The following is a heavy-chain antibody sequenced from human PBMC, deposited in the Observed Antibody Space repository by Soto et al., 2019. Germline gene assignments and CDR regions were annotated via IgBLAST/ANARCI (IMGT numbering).Heavy chain of an antibody. D-gene: IGHD2-21*02. J-gene: IGHJ4*02. CDR3: ARSIVVVTALDY. CDR2: IIPILGIA. CDR1: GGTFSSYT. Sequence: SVKVSCKASGGTFSSYTISWVRQAPGQGLEWMGRIIPILGIAKYSQKFQGRVTITRDTSASTAYMELSSLRSEDTAVYYCARSIVVVTALDYWGQGTLVTVSS. V-gene: IGHV1-69*02.